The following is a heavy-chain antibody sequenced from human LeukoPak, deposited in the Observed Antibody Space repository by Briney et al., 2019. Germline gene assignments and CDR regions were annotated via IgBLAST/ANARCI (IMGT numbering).Heavy chain of an antibody. V-gene: IGHV4-4*07. CDR2: IYTSGST. CDR1: GGSISSYY. J-gene: IGHJ4*02. D-gene: IGHD6-13*01. CDR3: ARGWPGSSWQTKSVFDY. Sequence: SETLSLTCTVSGGSISSYYWSWIRQPAGKGLEWIGRIYTSGSTNYNPSLKSRVTMSVDTSKNQFSLKLSSVTGADTAVYYCARGWPGSSWQTKSVFDYWGQGTLVTVSS.